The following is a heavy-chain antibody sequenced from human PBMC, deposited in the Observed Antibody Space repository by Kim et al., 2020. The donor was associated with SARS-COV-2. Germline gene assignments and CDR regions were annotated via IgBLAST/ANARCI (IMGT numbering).Heavy chain of an antibody. Sequence: ARAKYEDSVKGRFFVSRDNAKNTVFLQMNSLRDEDTAIYYCATRATGGVWGQGTTVTVSS. J-gene: IGHJ6*02. CDR2: ARA. CDR3: ATRATGGV. D-gene: IGHD7-27*01. V-gene: IGHV3-23*01.